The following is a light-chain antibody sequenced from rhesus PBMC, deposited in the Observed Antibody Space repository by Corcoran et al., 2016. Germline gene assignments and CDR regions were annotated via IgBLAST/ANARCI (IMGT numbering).Light chain of an antibody. Sequence: DIQMTQSPSSLSASVGERVTITCRASQGINNYLSWYQQKPGKAPKPLFYYASNLEKGVPSRFSGSRSGTDYTLTISSLQPEVIGTYFCQQYDNSPYSFGQGTKVEIK. J-gene: IGKJ2*01. V-gene: IGKV1-66*01. CDR3: QQYDNSPYS. CDR1: QGINNY. CDR2: YAS.